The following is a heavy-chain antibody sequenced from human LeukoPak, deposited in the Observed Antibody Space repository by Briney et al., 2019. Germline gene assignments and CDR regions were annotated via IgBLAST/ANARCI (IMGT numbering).Heavy chain of an antibody. D-gene: IGHD3-10*01. CDR1: GFNFNNYA. CDR2: ISGSGGST. J-gene: IGHJ4*02. V-gene: IGHV3-23*01. CDR3: AKDTGFGELFAVFDY. Sequence: PGGSLRLSCVASGFNFNNYAMTWVRQAPGKGLEWVSAISGSGGSTYYADSVKGRFTISRGNSKNTLYLQMNSLRAEDTAVYYCAKDTGFGELFAVFDYWGQGTLVTVSS.